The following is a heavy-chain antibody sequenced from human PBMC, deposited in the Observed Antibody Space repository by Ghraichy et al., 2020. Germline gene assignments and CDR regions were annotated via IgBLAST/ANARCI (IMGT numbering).Heavy chain of an antibody. Sequence: SQTLSLTCGISGDSVSSNSAAWNWIRQSPSRGLEWLGRTYYRSKWYTAYAVSVNSRMTIHPDTSTNQFSLQLKSVTPEDTAVYYWARSPLHGSENCHDWESHFDYWGQGTLVTVSS. CDR2: TYYRSKWYT. CDR1: GDSVSSNSAA. V-gene: IGHV6-1*01. CDR3: ARSPLHGSENCHDWESHFDY. D-gene: IGHD2/OR15-2a*01. J-gene: IGHJ4*02.